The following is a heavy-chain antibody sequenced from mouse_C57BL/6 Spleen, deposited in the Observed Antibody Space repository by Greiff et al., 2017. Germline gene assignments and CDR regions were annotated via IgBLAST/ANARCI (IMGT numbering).Heavy chain of an antibody. J-gene: IGHJ4*01. CDR3: ARGWFSYAMDY. Sequence: VQLQESGAELARPGASVKMSCKASGYTFTSYTMHWVKQRPGQGLEWIGYINPSSGYTKYNQKFKDKATLTADKSSSTAYMQLSSLTSEDSAVYYCARGWFSYAMDYWGQGTSVTVSS. D-gene: IGHD2-3*01. V-gene: IGHV1-4*01. CDR2: INPSSGYT. CDR1: GYTFTSYT.